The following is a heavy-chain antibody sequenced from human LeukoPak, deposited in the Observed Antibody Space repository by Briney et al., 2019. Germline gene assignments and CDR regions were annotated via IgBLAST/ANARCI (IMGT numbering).Heavy chain of an antibody. CDR3: ATATILHYYGMDV. D-gene: IGHD5-24*01. CDR1: GGSISSYY. CDR2: IYYSGST. J-gene: IGHJ6*02. V-gene: IGHV4-59*01. Sequence: PSETLSLTCTVSGGSISSYYWSWIRQTPGKGLEWIGYIYYSGSTNYNPSLKSRVTISVDTSKNQFSLKLSSVTAADTAVYYCATATILHYYGMDVWGQGTTVTVSS.